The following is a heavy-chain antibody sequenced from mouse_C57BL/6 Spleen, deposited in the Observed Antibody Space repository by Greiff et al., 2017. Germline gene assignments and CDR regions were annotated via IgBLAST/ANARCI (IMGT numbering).Heavy chain of an antibody. V-gene: IGHV1-72*01. CDR1: GYTFTSYW. CDR3: ARVGGYYYYDPWYFDV. CDR2: IDPNSGGT. J-gene: IGHJ1*03. Sequence: QVQLQQPGAELVKPGASVKLSCKASGYTFTSYWMHWVKQRPGRGLEWIGRIDPNSGGTKYNEKFKSKATLTVDKPSSTAYMQLSSLTSEDSAVYYCARVGGYYYYDPWYFDVWGTGTTVTVSS. D-gene: IGHD2-4*01.